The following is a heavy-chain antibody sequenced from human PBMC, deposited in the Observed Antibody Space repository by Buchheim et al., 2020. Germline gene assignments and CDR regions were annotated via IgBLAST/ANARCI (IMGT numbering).Heavy chain of an antibody. Sequence: QLQLQESGPGLVKPSETLSLTCTVSGGSISSSSYYWGWIRQPPGKGLEWIGSIDYSGSTYYNPSLKSRVTISVDTSQNQFSLELSSVTAADTAVYYCARLSDECYNILTGYQPFDYWGQGTL. V-gene: IGHV4-39*01. J-gene: IGHJ4*02. CDR2: IDYSGST. CDR3: ARLSDECYNILTGYQPFDY. D-gene: IGHD3-9*01. CDR1: GGSISSSSYY.